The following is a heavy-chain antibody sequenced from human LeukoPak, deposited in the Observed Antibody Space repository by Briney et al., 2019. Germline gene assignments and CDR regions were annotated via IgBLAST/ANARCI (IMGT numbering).Heavy chain of an antibody. CDR3: VGGHNHIWGMSDF. CDR1: GASFSAYY. V-gene: IGHV4-34*01. Sequence: PSETLSLTCAVSGASFSAYYWSWMRQSPGKGLEWIGEISHSGDTIYNPSLKSRVTISVDTSKSRFSLNLNSMTAADTAVYYCVGGHNHIWGMSDFWGQGTQVTVSS. J-gene: IGHJ4*02. CDR2: ISHSGDT. D-gene: IGHD3-16*01.